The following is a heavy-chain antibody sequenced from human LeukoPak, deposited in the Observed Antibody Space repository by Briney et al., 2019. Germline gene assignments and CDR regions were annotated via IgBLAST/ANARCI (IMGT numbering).Heavy chain of an antibody. J-gene: IGHJ4*02. CDR3: ARRARPNYYDSSGRPIDY. D-gene: IGHD3-22*01. V-gene: IGHV4-39*07. Sequence: SETLSLTCTVSGGSISSSSYYWGWIRQPPGKGLEWIGSIYYSGSTYYNPSLKSRVTISVDTSKNQFSLKLSSVTAADTAVYYCARRARPNYYDSSGRPIDYWGQGTLVTVSS. CDR2: IYYSGST. CDR1: GGSISSSSYY.